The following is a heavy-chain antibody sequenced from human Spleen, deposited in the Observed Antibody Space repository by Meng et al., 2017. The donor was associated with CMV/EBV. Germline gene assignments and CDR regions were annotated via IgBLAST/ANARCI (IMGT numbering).Heavy chain of an antibody. CDR3: ARQRKTFRGLGDFMGGDDAFDI. CDR2: IYPGDSDT. D-gene: IGHD3-10*01. J-gene: IGHJ3*02. CDR1: GYSFNIYW. V-gene: IGHV5-51*01. Sequence: KVSCKGSGYSFNIYWIGWVRQMPGKGLEWMGIIYPGDSDTRYSPSFQGQVTISADKSISTAYLQWSRLKASDTAMYYCARQRKTFRGLGDFMGGDDAFDIWGQGTMVTVSS.